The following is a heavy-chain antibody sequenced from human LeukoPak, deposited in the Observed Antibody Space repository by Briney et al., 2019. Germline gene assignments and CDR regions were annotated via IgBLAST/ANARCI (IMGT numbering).Heavy chain of an antibody. J-gene: IGHJ4*02. V-gene: IGHV3-23*01. CDR2: FSAASGGT. Sequence: PGGSLRLSCATSGFTFTSHAMSWVRQAPGKGLEWISGFSAASGGTYYADSVNGRFTISRDISKSTLYLQMNSLRVEDTAVYYCASRQDLGRHYDNWGQGTLVTVSS. CDR1: GFTFTSHA. CDR3: ASRQDLGRHYDN. D-gene: IGHD6-6*01.